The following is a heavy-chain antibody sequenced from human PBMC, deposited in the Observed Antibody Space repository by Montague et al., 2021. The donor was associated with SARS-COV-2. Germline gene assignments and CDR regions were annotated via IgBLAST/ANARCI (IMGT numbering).Heavy chain of an antibody. V-gene: IGHV4-59*01. J-gene: IGHJ3*02. Sequence: SETLSLTCTVSGGSISRYSWTWIRQPPGKGLEWIGYIYSSGSTNYSPSLTSRVTISVDTSKNQFSLKLSSVAAADTAVYYCARVGRGSSWYEVAFDIWGQGTMVTVSS. CDR3: ARVGRGSSWYEVAFDI. CDR2: IYSSGST. CDR1: GGSISRYS. D-gene: IGHD6-13*01.